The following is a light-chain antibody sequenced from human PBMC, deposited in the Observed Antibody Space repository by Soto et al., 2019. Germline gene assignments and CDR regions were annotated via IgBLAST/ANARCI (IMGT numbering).Light chain of an antibody. V-gene: IGKV1-33*01. CDR3: QQYDNLPPEFT. CDR1: QDISNY. J-gene: IGKJ3*01. CDR2: DAS. Sequence: DIQMTQSPSSLSASVGDRVTITCQASQDISNYLNWYQQKPGKAPKLLIYDASNLETGVPSRFSGSGSGTDFTFTISSLQPEDIATYYCQQYDNLPPEFTFRPGTKVDIK.